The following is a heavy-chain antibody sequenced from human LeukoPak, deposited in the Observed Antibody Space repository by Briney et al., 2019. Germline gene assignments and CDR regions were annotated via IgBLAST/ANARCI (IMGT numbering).Heavy chain of an antibody. CDR3: ARGPLEGISLSLY. D-gene: IGHD6-13*01. Sequence: ASVKVSCKASGYTFTGFYMHCVRQAPGQGLEWMGWINPNSGGTNYAQKFQGRVTMTRDTSISTAYMELSRLRSDDTAVYYCARGPLEGISLSLYWGQGTLVTVSS. CDR1: GYTFTGFY. CDR2: INPNSGGT. V-gene: IGHV1-2*02. J-gene: IGHJ4*02.